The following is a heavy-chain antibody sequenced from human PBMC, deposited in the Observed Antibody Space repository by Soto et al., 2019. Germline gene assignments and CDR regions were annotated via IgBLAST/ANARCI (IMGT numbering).Heavy chain of an antibody. D-gene: IGHD2-2*01. CDR1: GFTFSSYA. CDR2: ISGSGGST. CDR3: AKDAYIVVVPAANFDD. J-gene: IGHJ4*02. Sequence: EVQLLESGRGLVQPGGSLRLSCAASGFTFSSYAMSWVRQAPGKGLEWVSAISGSGGSTYYADSVKGRFTISRDNSKNTLYLQMNSLRAEYTSVYYCAKDAYIVVVPAANFDDWGQGTLVTVSS. V-gene: IGHV3-23*01.